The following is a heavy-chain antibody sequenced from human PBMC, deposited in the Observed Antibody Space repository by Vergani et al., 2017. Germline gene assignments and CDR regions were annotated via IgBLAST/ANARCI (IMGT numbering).Heavy chain of an antibody. CDR3: ATPQTVTTGGMEV. CDR1: GYTFTDHY. V-gene: IGHV1-69-2*01. CDR2: VDPEDGDT. D-gene: IGHD4-17*01. J-gene: IGHJ6*02. Sequence: EVQLVQSGAEVKKPGATMKISCKVSGYTFTDHYMHWVKQAPGKGLEWMGLVDPEDGDTIYAEKFKGRVTIAADTSTDTAHLELSSLRPKDTAVYYCATPQTVTTGGMEVWGQGTTVIVSS.